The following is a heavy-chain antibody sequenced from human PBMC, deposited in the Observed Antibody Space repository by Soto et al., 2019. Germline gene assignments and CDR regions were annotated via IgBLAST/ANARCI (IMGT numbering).Heavy chain of an antibody. CDR2: IYTSGST. J-gene: IGHJ5*02. Sequence: SETLSLTCTVSGGSISSYYWSWIRQPTGEGLEWIGRIYTSGSTNYNPSLKSRVTMSVDTSKNQFSLKPSSVTAADTAVYYCARVRIAVAGSNWFDPWGQGTLVTVSS. D-gene: IGHD6-19*01. CDR3: ARVRIAVAGSNWFDP. CDR1: GGSISSYY. V-gene: IGHV4-4*07.